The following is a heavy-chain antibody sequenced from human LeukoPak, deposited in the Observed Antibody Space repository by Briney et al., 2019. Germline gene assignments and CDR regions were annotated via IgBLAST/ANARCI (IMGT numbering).Heavy chain of an antibody. CDR2: IYYSGST. V-gene: IGHV4-39*01. D-gene: IGHD3-22*01. CDR1: GGSISSSSYY. CDR3: ATYYEWDYYFDY. J-gene: IGHJ4*02. Sequence: PSETLSLTCTVSGGSISSSSYYWGWIRQPPGKGLEWIGSIYYSGSTYYNPSLKSRVTISVDTSKNQFSLKLSSVTAADTAVYYCATYYEWDYYFDYWGQGTLVTVSS.